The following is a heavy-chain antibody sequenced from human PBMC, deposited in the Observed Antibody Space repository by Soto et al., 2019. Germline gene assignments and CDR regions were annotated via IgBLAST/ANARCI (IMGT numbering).Heavy chain of an antibody. V-gene: IGHV3-33*01. D-gene: IGHD6-19*01. Sequence: QVQLVESGGGVVQPGRSLRLSCAASGFTFSSYGMHWVRQAPGKGLEWVAVIWYDGSNKYYADSVKGRFTISRDNSKNTLYLYINSLRAEDTAVYYCAGEGYSSGWSFDYWGQGTLVTVSS. CDR3: AGEGYSSGWSFDY. J-gene: IGHJ4*02. CDR2: IWYDGSNK. CDR1: GFTFSSYG.